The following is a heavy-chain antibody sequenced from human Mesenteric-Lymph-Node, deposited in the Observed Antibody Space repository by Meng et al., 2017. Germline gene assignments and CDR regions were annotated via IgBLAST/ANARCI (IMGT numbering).Heavy chain of an antibody. CDR3: ARRPTGIDY. J-gene: IGHJ4*02. D-gene: IGHD2-8*02. CDR2: IIHGGSP. CDR1: GGSISSGDSY. Sequence: QGQRQESGPGLVKPSQTLSLTCSVSGGSISSGDSYWSWIRQPPGKGLEWIGEIIHGGSPSYNPSLKSRVTISIDTSKNQLSLMLSSVTAADTAVYYCARRPTGIDYWGQGTLVTVSS. V-gene: IGHV4-30-4*01.